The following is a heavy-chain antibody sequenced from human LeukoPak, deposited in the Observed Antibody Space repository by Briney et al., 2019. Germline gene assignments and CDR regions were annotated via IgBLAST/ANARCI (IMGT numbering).Heavy chain of an antibody. J-gene: IGHJ6*02. CDR2: IYYGGST. CDR3: ARQRDYLYGLDV. CDR1: GGSISSYY. Sequence: PSETLSLTCTVSGGSISSYYWSWIRQPPGKGLEWIGYIYYGGSTNYNPSLKSRVTISVDTSKNQFSLKLRSVTAADTAVYYCARQRDYLYGLDVWGQGTTVTISS. V-gene: IGHV4-59*08.